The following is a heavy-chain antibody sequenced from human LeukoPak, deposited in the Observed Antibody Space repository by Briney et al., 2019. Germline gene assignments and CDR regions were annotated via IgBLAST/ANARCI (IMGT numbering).Heavy chain of an antibody. Sequence: GGSLRLSCAASGFSIRTYWMSWVRQAPGKGLEWVANIKPDGSEKYYMDSVKGRFTISRDNTKNSLYLQMNSLRAGDTAVYYCARDHRYGGLFDYWGQGTLVTVSS. CDR3: ARDHRYGGLFDY. V-gene: IGHV3-7*01. CDR1: GFSIRTYW. D-gene: IGHD1-1*01. J-gene: IGHJ4*02. CDR2: IKPDGSEK.